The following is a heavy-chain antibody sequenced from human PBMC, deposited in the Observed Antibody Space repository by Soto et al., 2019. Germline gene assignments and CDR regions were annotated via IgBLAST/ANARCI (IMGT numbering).Heavy chain of an antibody. CDR2: ISSSSLYI. D-gene: IGHD2-21*02. J-gene: IGHJ4*02. CDR1: GFTFSSYS. V-gene: IGHV3-21*01. CDR3: ASGGHGGNSPGYDY. Sequence: GSLRLSCAASGFTFSSYSMNWVRQAPGKGLEWVSSISSSSLYIYYADSVKGRFTISRDNAKNSLYLQMNSLRAEDTAVYYCASGGHGGNSPGYDYWGLGTLVTVSS.